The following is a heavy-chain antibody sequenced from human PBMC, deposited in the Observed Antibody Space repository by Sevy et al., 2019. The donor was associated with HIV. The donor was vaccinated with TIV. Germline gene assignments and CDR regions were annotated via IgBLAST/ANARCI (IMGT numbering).Heavy chain of an antibody. Sequence: ASVKVSCKASGYTFTSYGINWVRQAPGQGLEWMGWISAYSGNTNYAQNLQGRVTMTTDTFTSTAYMELRSLTSDDTAVYYCARDQYDSSGYYYSYCGMDVWGQGTTVTVSS. CDR3: ARDQYDSSGYYYSYCGMDV. V-gene: IGHV1-18*01. J-gene: IGHJ6*02. CDR1: GYTFTSYG. D-gene: IGHD3-22*01. CDR2: ISAYSGNT.